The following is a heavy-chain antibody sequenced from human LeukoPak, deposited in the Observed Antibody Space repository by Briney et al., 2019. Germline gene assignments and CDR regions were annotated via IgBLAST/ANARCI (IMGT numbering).Heavy chain of an antibody. CDR1: GFTFSSYA. D-gene: IGHD4-17*01. J-gene: IGHJ5*02. Sequence: PSGSLSLSCAASGFTFSSYAMHWVRQAPGKGLEWVAVISYDGSNKYYADSVKGRFTISRDNSKNTLYLQRNSLRAEDTAVYYGASYTGGTVTTYGWFDGGGQRTLVTVSS. CDR2: ISYDGSNK. V-gene: IGHV3-30-3*01. CDR3: ASYTGGTVTTYGWFDG.